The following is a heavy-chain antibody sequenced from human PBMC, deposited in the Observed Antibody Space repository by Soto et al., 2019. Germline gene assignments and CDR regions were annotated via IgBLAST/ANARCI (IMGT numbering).Heavy chain of an antibody. V-gene: IGHV3-7*04. D-gene: IGHD7-27*01. CDR3: AREGWGSLLDH. Sequence: EVQLVESGGGLVQPGESLRLSCAVSGFSFSTDWMAWVRQAPGKGLEWVAHIRPDGSQTDHVDSVRGRFSISRDNAKNSLYLHMNSLRGEDTAVYYCAREGWGSLLDHWGLGTLVTVSS. CDR2: IRPDGSQT. J-gene: IGHJ4*02. CDR1: GFSFSTDW.